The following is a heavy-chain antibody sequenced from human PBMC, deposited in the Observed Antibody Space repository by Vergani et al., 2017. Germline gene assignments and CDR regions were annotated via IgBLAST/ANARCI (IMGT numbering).Heavy chain of an antibody. V-gene: IGHV3-23*01. CDR3: AKGHYYDSSGSYFQH. CDR2: ISGSGGNT. D-gene: IGHD3-22*01. CDR1: GFRFSSYA. Sequence: EVHLLESGGGLEQPGGSLRLSCAASGFRFSSYAMSWVRQAPGKGLEWVSSISGSGGNTEYADSVKGRFTISRDNSKNTLYLQMNSLRAEDTAVYYCAKGHYYDSSGSYFQHWGQGTLVTVSS. J-gene: IGHJ1*01.